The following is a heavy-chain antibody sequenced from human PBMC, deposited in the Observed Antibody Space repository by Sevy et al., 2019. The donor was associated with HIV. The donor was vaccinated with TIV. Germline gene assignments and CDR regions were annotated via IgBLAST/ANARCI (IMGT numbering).Heavy chain of an antibody. CDR1: GFIFDDYG. CDR2: ISHDGGKK. D-gene: IGHD4-17*01. J-gene: IGHJ6*02. CDR3: TKDPPVYGDFPYGMDV. V-gene: IGHV3-30*18. Sequence: GGSLRLSCVGSGFIFDDYGMHWVRQAPGKGLEWVALISHDGGKKYYADSVKGRFTIPRDNFKNTLYLQMNTLRRDDTAAYFCTKDPPVYGDFPYGMDVWGQGTTVTVSS.